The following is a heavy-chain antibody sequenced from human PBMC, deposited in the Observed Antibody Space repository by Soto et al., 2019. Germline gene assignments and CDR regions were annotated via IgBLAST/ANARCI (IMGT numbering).Heavy chain of an antibody. CDR3: AKGAPEYYYDSSGSIPFDN. CDR1: GFTFSSYG. J-gene: IGHJ4*02. Sequence: GGSLRLSCAASGFTFSSYGMHWVRQAPGKGLEWVAVISYDGSNKYYADSVKGRFTISRDNSKNTLYLQMNSLRAEDTAVYYCAKGAPEYYYDSSGSIPFDNWGQGTLVTVSS. D-gene: IGHD3-22*01. V-gene: IGHV3-30*18. CDR2: ISYDGSNK.